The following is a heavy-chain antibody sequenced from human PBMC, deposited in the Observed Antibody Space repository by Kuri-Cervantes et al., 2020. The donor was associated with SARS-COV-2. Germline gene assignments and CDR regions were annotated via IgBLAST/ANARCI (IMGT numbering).Heavy chain of an antibody. CDR2: IYPGDSDT. CDR1: GYTFSSYW. V-gene: IGHV5-51*01. CDR3: ARTTIFGVVILDY. J-gene: IGHJ4*02. D-gene: IGHD3-3*01. Sequence: GESLKISCKGSGYTFSSYWIGWVRQMPGKGLEWMGIIYPGDSDTRYIPSFKGQVTISADKAISTAYLQWSSLKASDTAMYYCARTTIFGVVILDYWGQGTMVTVSS.